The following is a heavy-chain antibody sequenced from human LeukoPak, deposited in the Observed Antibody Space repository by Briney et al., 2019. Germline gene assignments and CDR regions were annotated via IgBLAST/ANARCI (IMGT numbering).Heavy chain of an antibody. J-gene: IGHJ3*01. Sequence: GGSLRLSCAASGFTFSSYAMSWVRQAPGKGLEWVSTVTGGGTTYYADSMNGRFTISRDNSENTLSLQMGSLRAEDTARYYCASAGYCSGGSCKRGDFDVWGQGTMVTVSS. D-gene: IGHD2-15*01. V-gene: IGHV3-23*01. CDR3: ASAGYCSGGSCKRGDFDV. CDR2: VTGGGTT. CDR1: GFTFSSYA.